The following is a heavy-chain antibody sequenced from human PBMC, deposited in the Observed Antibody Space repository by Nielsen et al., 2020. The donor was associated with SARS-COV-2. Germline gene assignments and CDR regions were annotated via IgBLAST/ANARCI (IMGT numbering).Heavy chain of an antibody. CDR3: ARNAVREEGYGDVLGLYWYFDL. V-gene: IGHV1-18*01. D-gene: IGHD4-17*01. CDR2: ISAYNGNT. J-gene: IGHJ2*01. Sequence: ASVKVSCKASGYTFTSYGISWVRQAPGQGLEWMGWISAYNGNTNYAQKLQGRVTMTTDTSTSTAYMELRSLRSDDTAVYYCARNAVREEGYGDVLGLYWYFDLWGRGTLVTVSS. CDR1: GYTFTSYG.